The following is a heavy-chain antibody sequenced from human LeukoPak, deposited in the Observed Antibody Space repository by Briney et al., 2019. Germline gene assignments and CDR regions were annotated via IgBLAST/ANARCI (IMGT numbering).Heavy chain of an antibody. CDR2: ISSSGSTI. D-gene: IGHD3-16*02. Sequence: PGGSLRLSCAASGFTFSSYAMSWIRQAPGKGLEWVSYISSSGSTIYYADSVKGRFTISRDNAKNSLYLQMNSLRAEDTAVYYCARDQAYDYVWGSYPYWGQGTLVTVSS. V-gene: IGHV3-11*04. J-gene: IGHJ4*02. CDR3: ARDQAYDYVWGSYPY. CDR1: GFTFSSYA.